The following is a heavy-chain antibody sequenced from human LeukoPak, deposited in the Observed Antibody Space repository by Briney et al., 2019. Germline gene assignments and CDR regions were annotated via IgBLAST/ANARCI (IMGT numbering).Heavy chain of an antibody. D-gene: IGHD2-2*01. V-gene: IGHV1-8*03. CDR2: MHPNNGDT. J-gene: IGHJ6*03. CDR3: ARELIVLEPAARRYNYYMDV. CDR1: GYTFTSYN. Sequence: ASVKVSCKASGYTFTSYNINWVRQAPGQGLEWMAWMHPNNGDTGYAQKFQDRVTVTSNTSISTAYMELRSLTSEDTAVYYCARELIVLEPAARRYNYYMDVWGIGTTVSVTS.